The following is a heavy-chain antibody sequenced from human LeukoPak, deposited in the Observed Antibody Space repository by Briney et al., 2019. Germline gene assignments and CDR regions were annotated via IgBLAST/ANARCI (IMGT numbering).Heavy chain of an antibody. CDR3: ARVTYNWNDSAFDI. CDR1: GGSFDSKY. J-gene: IGHJ3*02. CDR2: IYTSGST. V-gene: IGHV4-4*09. Sequence: SETLSLTCSVSGGSFDSKYWSWIRQPPGKGLEWIGYIYTSGSTNFNPSLRSRVAMSIDTSKNQFSLKVYSVTAADTAVYYCARVTYNWNDSAFDIWGQGTMVTVSS. D-gene: IGHD1-1*01.